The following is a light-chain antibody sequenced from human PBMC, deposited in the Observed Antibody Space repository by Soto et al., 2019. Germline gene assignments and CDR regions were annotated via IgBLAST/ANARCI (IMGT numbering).Light chain of an antibody. J-gene: IGLJ2*01. CDR2: DVS. CDR1: SSDVVGYNY. V-gene: IGLV2-14*01. Sequence: QSALTQPASVSGSPGQSITISCTGTSSDVVGYNYVSWYQQHPGKAPKLMIYDVSNRPSGVSNRFSGSKSGNTAPLTISGLQDEDEADYYCSSYTSSSPLVFGGGTKLTVL. CDR3: SSYTSSSPLV.